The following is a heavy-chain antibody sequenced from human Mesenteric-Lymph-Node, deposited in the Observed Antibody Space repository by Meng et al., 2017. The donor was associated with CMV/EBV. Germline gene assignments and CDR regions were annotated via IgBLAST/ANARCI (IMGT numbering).Heavy chain of an antibody. CDR2: INHSGST. D-gene: IGHD3-10*01. CDR3: ARGVKPLHIITMVRGVIYFDY. Sequence: FSDYYWSWIRQPPGKGLEWIGEINHSGSTNYNPSLKSRVTISVDTSKNQFSLKLSSVTAADTAVYYCARGVKPLHIITMVRGVIYFDYWGQGTLVTVSS. CDR1: FSDYY. J-gene: IGHJ4*02. V-gene: IGHV4-34*01.